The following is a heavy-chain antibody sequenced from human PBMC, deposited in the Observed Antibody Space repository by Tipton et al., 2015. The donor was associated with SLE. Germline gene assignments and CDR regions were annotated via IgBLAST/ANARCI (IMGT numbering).Heavy chain of an antibody. CDR2: TYYRSKWYN. Sequence: LRLSCAISGDTVFSNTAAWNWIRQSPSRGLEWLGRTYYRSKWYNDYAVSVNSRITINPDTSKNQFSLKLSSVTAADTAVYYCARDSYYHDRRWFDYWGQGTLVTVSS. CDR1: GDTVFSNTAA. D-gene: IGHD3-22*01. V-gene: IGHV6-1*01. CDR3: ARDSYYHDRRWFDY. J-gene: IGHJ4*02.